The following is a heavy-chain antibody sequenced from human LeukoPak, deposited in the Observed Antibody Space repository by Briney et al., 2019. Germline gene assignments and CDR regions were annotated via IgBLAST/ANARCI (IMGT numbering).Heavy chain of an antibody. CDR3: ARGGVLKSVDY. Sequence: SETLSLTCTVSNSSINSGYYWGWIRQPPGKGLEWIGSIYHSGSTSYNPSLKSRVTISVDTSKNQFSLKLSSVTAADTAVYFCARGGVLKSVDYWGQGTLVAVSS. J-gene: IGHJ4*02. CDR1: NSSINSGYY. V-gene: IGHV4-38-2*02. D-gene: IGHD3-16*01. CDR2: IYHSGST.